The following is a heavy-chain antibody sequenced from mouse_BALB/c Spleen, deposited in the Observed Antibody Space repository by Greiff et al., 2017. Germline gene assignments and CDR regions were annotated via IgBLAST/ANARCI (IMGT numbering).Heavy chain of an antibody. CDR1: GFTFSSYT. V-gene: IGHV5-6-4*01. CDR3: TRRGLYAMDY. J-gene: IGHJ4*01. D-gene: IGHD3-1*01. Sequence: EVHLVESGGGLVKPGGSLKLSCAASGFTFSSYTMSWVRQTPEKRLEWVATISSGGSYTYYPDSVKGRFTISRDNAKNTLYLQMSSLKSEDTAMYYCTRRGLYAMDYWGQGTSVTVSS. CDR2: ISSGGSYT.